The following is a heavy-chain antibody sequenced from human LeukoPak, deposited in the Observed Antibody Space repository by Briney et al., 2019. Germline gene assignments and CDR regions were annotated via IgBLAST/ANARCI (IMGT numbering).Heavy chain of an antibody. Sequence: VASVKVSFKASGYTFISYGISWVRQAPGQGLEWMGWISAYNGYTRYAQKLQGRVAMTTDTSTSTAYMDLGSLRFDDTAVYYCARMSWNSSNWSTPFEYWGQGTLVTVPS. V-gene: IGHV1-18*01. J-gene: IGHJ4*02. D-gene: IGHD6-13*01. CDR3: ARMSWNSSNWSTPFEY. CDR1: GYTFISYG. CDR2: ISAYNGYT.